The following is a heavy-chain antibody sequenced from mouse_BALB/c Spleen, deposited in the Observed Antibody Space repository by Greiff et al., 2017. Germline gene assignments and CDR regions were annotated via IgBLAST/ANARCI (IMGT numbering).Heavy chain of an antibody. CDR1: GFTFSSYA. V-gene: IGHV5-6-5*01. CDR2: ISSGGST. D-gene: IGHD1-1*01. Sequence: EVHLVESGGGLVKPGGSLKLSCAASGFTFSSYAMSWVRQTPEKRLEWVASISSGGSTYYPDSVKGRFTISRDNARNILYLQMSSLRSEDTAMYYCAREDYYGSSRDAMDYWGQGTSVTVSS. J-gene: IGHJ4*01. CDR3: AREDYYGSSRDAMDY.